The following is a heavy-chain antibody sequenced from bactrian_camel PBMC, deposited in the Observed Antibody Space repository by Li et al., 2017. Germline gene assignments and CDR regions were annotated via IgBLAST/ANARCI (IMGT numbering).Heavy chain of an antibody. V-gene: IGHV3S26*01. Sequence: QVQLVESGGGSVQTGGSLRLSCTAPGFTSKRCCMDWYRQAPGKGCELVSRISSDGITIYADSVKGRFTISQDNAENTVYLQMNSLKREDTAVYYCAAGTWLLIDDCPERWGQGTQVTVS. CDR3: AAGTWLLIDDCPER. CDR2: ISSDGIT. D-gene: IGHD1*01. CDR1: GFTSKRCC. J-gene: IGHJ4*01.